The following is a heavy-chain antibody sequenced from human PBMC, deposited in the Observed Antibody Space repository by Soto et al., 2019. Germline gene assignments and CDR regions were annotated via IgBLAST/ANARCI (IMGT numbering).Heavy chain of an antibody. CDR1: GGSISSYY. CDR2: IYYSGST. Sequence: SETLSLTCTVSGGSISSYYWSWIRQPPGKGLEWIGYIYYSGSTNYNPSLKSRVTISVDTSKNQFSLKLSSVTAADTAVYYCARLDVAAAQPDYWGQGTLVTVSS. V-gene: IGHV4-59*08. J-gene: IGHJ4*02. CDR3: ARLDVAAAQPDY. D-gene: IGHD6-13*01.